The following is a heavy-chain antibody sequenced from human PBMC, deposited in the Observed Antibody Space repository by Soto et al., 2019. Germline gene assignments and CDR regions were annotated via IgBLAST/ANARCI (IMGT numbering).Heavy chain of an antibody. CDR2: ISSYNCNT. D-gene: IGHD2-8*01. CDR3: ARERMGYLYSVSDSGH. CDR1: RYTFTSYG. V-gene: IGHV1-18*04. J-gene: IGHJ4*02. Sequence: AAVQVSFKASRYTFTSYGIGWVRQAPGQGLEWMGWISSYNCNTHYSQKLQGRVTMTTDTSTSTAYMELRSLRSDDAAAYYCARERMGYLYSVSDSGHWGQATLVTVSS.